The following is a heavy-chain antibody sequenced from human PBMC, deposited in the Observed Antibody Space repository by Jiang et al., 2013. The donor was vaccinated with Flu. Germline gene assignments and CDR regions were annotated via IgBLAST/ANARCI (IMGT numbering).Heavy chain of an antibody. CDR3: ARGPSHYDILSGYEGRFDS. D-gene: IGHD3-9*01. CDR1: SVSSGNDY. J-gene: IGHJ4*02. Sequence: SVSSGNDYWSWIRQPAGKGLEWIGRIYTSGSTKYNPSLKSRVSISVDTSKNQFSLRLNSVTAADTAVYYCARGPSHYDILSGYEGRFDSWGQGTLVTVSS. CDR2: IYTSGST. V-gene: IGHV4-61*02.